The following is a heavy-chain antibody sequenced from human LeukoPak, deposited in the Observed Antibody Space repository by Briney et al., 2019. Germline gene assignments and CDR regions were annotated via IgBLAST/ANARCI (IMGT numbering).Heavy chain of an antibody. CDR3: ARDDGTGTPRGSAFDI. CDR2: IIPIFGTA. D-gene: IGHD1-1*01. V-gene: IGHV1-69*05. CDR1: GGTFSNYA. Sequence: ASVKVSCKASGGTFSNYAISWVRQAPGQGLEWMGRIIPIFGTANYAQKFQGRVTITTDESTSTAYMELSSLRSEDTAVYYCARDDGTGTPRGSAFDIWGQGTMVTVSS. J-gene: IGHJ3*02.